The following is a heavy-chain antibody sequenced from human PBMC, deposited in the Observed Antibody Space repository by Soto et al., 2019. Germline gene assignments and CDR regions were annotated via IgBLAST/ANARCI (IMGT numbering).Heavy chain of an antibody. D-gene: IGHD6-19*01. CDR3: ARGYSSGWTYYYGMDV. J-gene: IGHJ6*02. Sequence: APVKVSCKASGHTFTIYGISCVLQSPLQGLEWMGWISAYNGNTNYAQKLQGRVTMTTDTSTSTAYMELRSLRSDDTAVYYCARGYSSGWTYYYGMDVWGQGTTVTVSS. CDR2: ISAYNGNT. V-gene: IGHV1-18*01. CDR1: GHTFTIYG.